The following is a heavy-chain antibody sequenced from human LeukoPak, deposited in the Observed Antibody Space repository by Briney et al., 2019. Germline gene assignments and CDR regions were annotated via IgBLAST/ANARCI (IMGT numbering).Heavy chain of an antibody. D-gene: IGHD3-22*01. CDR1: GGSISSGGYY. Sequence: SQTLSLTCTVSGGSISSGGYYWSWIRQHPGKGLEWIGYIYYSGSTYYNPSLKSRVTISVDTSKNQFSLKLSSVTAADTAVYYCARDERDSSGYYLQVYWGQGTLVTVSS. V-gene: IGHV4-31*03. J-gene: IGHJ4*02. CDR3: ARDERDSSGYYLQVY. CDR2: IYYSGST.